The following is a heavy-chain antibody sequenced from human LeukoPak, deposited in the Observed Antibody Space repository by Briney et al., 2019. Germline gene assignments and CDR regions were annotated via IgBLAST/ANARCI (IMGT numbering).Heavy chain of an antibody. CDR1: GFTFSRYA. D-gene: IGHD3-22*01. V-gene: IGHV3-23*01. CDR3: AKVPIYYDSSGAEYFHH. J-gene: IGHJ1*01. Sequence: GGSLRFSCAVSGFTFSRYAMSWVREAPGKGLEWVSAISGSGGSTYYADSVKGRFTISRDNSKNTLYLQMNSLRAEDTAVYYCAKVPIYYDSSGAEYFHHWGQGTLVTVSS. CDR2: ISGSGGST.